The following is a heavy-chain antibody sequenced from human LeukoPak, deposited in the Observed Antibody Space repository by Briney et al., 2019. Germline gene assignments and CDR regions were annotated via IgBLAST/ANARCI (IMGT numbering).Heavy chain of an antibody. CDR3: ARASYQLLLGYYYYGMDV. J-gene: IGHJ6*02. CDR2: ISGSGGST. D-gene: IGHD2-2*01. Sequence: GGSLRLSCAASGFTFSDYYMSWIRQAPGKGLEWVSAISGSGGSTYYADSLKGRFTISRDSSKNTLYLQMNSLRAEDKAVYYCARASYQLLLGYYYYGMDVWGQGTTVTVSS. V-gene: IGHV3-23*01. CDR1: GFTFSDYY.